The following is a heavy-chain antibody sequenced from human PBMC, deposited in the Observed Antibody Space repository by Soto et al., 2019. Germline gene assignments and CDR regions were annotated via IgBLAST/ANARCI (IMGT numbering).Heavy chain of an antibody. CDR3: ARGGWYMDV. J-gene: IGHJ6*02. CDR2: IHYSGST. Sequence: TSETLSLTCTISGASISSLYWSWVRQPPGKGLEWIGYIHYSGSTNHNPSLKSRVTILVDTSKNQFSLRLSSVTAADTAVYYCARGGWYMDVWGQGTTVTVSS. CDR1: GASISSLY. D-gene: IGHD2-15*01. V-gene: IGHV4-59*11.